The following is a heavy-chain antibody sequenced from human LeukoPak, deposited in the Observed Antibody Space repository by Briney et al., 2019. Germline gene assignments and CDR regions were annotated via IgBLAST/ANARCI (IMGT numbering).Heavy chain of an antibody. J-gene: IGHJ4*02. V-gene: IGHV1-46*01. CDR1: GYTFTSYY. Sequence: GASVKVSCKASGYTFTSYYMHWVRQAPGQGLEWMGIINTSGGSTSYAQKFQGRVTMTRDTSTSTVYMEQSSLRSEDTAVYYCARSMVDTAMVTSIDYWGQGTLVTVSS. D-gene: IGHD5-18*01. CDR3: ARSMVDTAMVTSIDY. CDR2: INTSGGST.